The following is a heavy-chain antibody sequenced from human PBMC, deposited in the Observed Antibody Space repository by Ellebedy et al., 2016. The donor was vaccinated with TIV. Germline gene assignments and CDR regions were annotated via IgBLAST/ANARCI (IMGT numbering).Heavy chain of an antibody. CDR1: GYTFTGYS. V-gene: IGHV1-2*02. J-gene: IGHJ6*02. CDR3: ARDGYDYFAHYYYGMDV. Sequence: AASVQVSCKASGYTFTGYSMHWARQAPGPGQNWMGWINPNSGGTNYAQQFQGRVTMTRDTSISTAYMELNRLRSDDTAVYYFARDGYDYFAHYYYGMDVWGQGTTVTVSS. CDR2: INPNSGGT. D-gene: IGHD5-12*01.